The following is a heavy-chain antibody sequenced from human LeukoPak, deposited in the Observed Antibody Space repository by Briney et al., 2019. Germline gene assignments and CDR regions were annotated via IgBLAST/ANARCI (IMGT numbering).Heavy chain of an antibody. CDR1: GFTFSSYA. CDR2: ISYDGSNK. CDR3: ARGNDWFDP. J-gene: IGHJ5*02. D-gene: IGHD3-10*01. Sequence: GRSLRLSCAASGFTFSSYAMHWVRQAPGKGLEWVAVISYDGSNKYYADSVKGRFTISRDNSKNTLYLQMNSLRAEDTAVYYCARGNDWFDPWGQGTLVTVS. V-gene: IGHV3-30-3*01.